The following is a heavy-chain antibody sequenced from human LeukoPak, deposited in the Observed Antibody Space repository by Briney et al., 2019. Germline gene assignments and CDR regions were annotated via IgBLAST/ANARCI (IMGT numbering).Heavy chain of an antibody. V-gene: IGHV1-24*01. D-gene: IGHD1-20*01. Sequence: ASVNVSCKVSGYTLTELTMHWVRQAPGKGLEWMGGFDPEDGETIYAQKFQGRVTMTEDTSTDTAYLELSRRRAEVTAVYYCATALHPYNWNSFDYWGQGTLVAVSS. CDR1: GYTLTELT. J-gene: IGHJ4*02. CDR2: FDPEDGET. CDR3: ATALHPYNWNSFDY.